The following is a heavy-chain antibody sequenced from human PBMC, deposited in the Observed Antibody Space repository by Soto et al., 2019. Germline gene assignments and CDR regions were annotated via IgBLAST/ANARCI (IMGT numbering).Heavy chain of an antibody. D-gene: IGHD2-8*02. V-gene: IGHV1-69*11. J-gene: IGHJ6*02. Sequence: QVHLVQSGTEVKKPGSSVKVSCKASGGTFSSSGFSWVRQAPGQGLEWMGMIVPSLDTTNYAQKFQARVTITADEVTSTAYMELRSLRSEDTALYYCARWQQPRSTAGTYAVDVWGQGTRVIVSS. CDR1: GGTFSSSG. CDR2: IVPSLDTT. CDR3: ARWQQPRSTAGTYAVDV.